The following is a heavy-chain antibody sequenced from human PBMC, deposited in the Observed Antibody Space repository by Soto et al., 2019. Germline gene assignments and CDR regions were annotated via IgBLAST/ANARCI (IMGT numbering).Heavy chain of an antibody. J-gene: IGHJ4*02. CDR1: GGSISSSSYY. D-gene: IGHD3-3*01. Sequence: PSETLSLTCTVSGGSISSSSYYWGWIRQPPGKGLEWIGSIYYSGSTYYNPSLKSRVTISVDTSKNQFSLKLSSVTAADTAVYYCATQKDDFWSGYFDYWGRGTRITVSS. V-gene: IGHV4-39*01. CDR3: ATQKDDFWSGYFDY. CDR2: IYYSGST.